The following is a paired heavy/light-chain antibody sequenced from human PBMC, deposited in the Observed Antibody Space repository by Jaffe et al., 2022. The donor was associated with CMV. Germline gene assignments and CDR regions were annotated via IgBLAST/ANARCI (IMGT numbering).Heavy chain of an antibody. D-gene: IGHD3-10*01. V-gene: IGHV3-53*01. J-gene: IGHJ6*02. CDR3: SGAPTTYYYYHMDV. CDR1: GFTVSDNN. Sequence: EVQVVESGGGLIQPGGSLRLSCAASGFTVSDNNMNWVRQAPGRGLEWVSVFYAGSGTDYADSVKGRFTISRDHSQNTLYLQMDNLRAEDTAVYYCSGAPTTYYYYHMDVWGQGTTVTVS. CDR2: FYAGSGT.
Light chain of an antibody. CDR1: AGPVTSAYY. Sequence: QTVVTQEPSLTVSPGGTVTLTCASSAGPVTSAYYPSWFQQNPGQAPRALIYNTNNRHSWAPARFSGSLLGGKAALTLSAVQPEDEAEYYCLLYYGGAQPWVFGGGTKLTVL. CDR3: LLYYGGAQPWV. CDR2: NTN. V-gene: IGLV7-43*01. J-gene: IGLJ3*02.